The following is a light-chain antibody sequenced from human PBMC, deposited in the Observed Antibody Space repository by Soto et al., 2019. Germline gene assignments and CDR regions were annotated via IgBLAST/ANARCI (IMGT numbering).Light chain of an antibody. CDR2: GAS. J-gene: IGKJ3*01. V-gene: IGKV3-20*01. Sequence: EIVLTQSPGTLSLSPGERATLSCRASQRVSSSYLAWYQQKPGQAPRLLIYGASSRATGIPDRFSGSGSGTDFTLTISRLEPEDFAVYYCQQYGSSPLFTFGPGTKLDIK. CDR1: QRVSSSY. CDR3: QQYGSSPLFT.